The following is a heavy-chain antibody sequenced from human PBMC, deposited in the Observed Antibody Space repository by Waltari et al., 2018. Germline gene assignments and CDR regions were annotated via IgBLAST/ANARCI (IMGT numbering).Heavy chain of an antibody. V-gene: IGHV4-31*03. CDR3: ARGAPYDSSGYPPYYFDY. CDR2: IYYSGYT. D-gene: IGHD3-22*01. J-gene: IGHJ4*02. Sequence: QVQLQESGPGLVKPSETLSLTCTVSGGSINSAGYYWTWIRQHPGRGPEWIGYIYYSGYTYSNPSLKSRLIVSLDTSKNHFSLNLSSLTAADTAVYYCARGAPYDSSGYPPYYFDYWGQGILVTVSS. CDR1: GGSINSAGYY.